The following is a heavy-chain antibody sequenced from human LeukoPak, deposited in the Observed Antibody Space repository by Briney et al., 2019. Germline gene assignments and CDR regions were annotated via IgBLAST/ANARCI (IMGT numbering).Heavy chain of an antibody. CDR3: ARVYAQYSSSWSPFDY. D-gene: IGHD6-13*01. J-gene: IGHJ4*02. CDR1: GGSISSGGYY. CDR2: IYHSGST. V-gene: IGHV4-30-2*01. Sequence: PSETLSLTCTVSGGSISSGGYYWSWIRQPPGKGLEWIGYIYHSGSTCYNPSLKSRVTISVDRSKNQFSLKLSSVTAADTAVYYCARVYAQYSSSWSPFDYWGQGTLVTVSS.